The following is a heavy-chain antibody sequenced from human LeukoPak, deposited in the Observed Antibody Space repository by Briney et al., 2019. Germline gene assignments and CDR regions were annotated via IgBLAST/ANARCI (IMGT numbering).Heavy chain of an antibody. CDR2: IYYSGSS. CDR3: ATSGWYQTGVY. V-gene: IGHV4-39*07. D-gene: IGHD6-13*01. CDR1: GGSISSSSYY. J-gene: IGHJ4*02. Sequence: SETLSLTCTVSGGSISSSSYYWGWIRQPPGKGLEWIGSIYYSGSSYYNPSLKSRVTISLDTSKNQFSLKLSSVTAADTAVYYCATSGWYQTGVYWGQGTLVTVSS.